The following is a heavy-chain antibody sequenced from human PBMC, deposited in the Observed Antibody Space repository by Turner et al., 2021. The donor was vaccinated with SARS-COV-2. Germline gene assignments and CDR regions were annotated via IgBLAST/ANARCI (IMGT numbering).Heavy chain of an antibody. Sequence: QVPLVESGGGVVQPGRSLRLSCAASGFTFSSYGMHWVRQAPGKGLEWVGVISNDGSNKYYADSVKGRFTISRDNSKNTLYLQMNSLRAEDTAVYYCAKQLGLYSNPMYYFDYWGQGTLVTVSS. D-gene: IGHD4-4*01. CDR3: AKQLGLYSNPMYYFDY. CDR1: GFTFSSYG. CDR2: ISNDGSNK. V-gene: IGHV3-30*18. J-gene: IGHJ4*02.